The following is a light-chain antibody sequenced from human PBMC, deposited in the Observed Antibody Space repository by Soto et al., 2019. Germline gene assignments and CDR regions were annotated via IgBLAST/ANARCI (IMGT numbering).Light chain of an antibody. Sequence: IVLTPSPGTLSLSPGASATLPCRASQSVSSSYLAWYQQKPGQAPRLLSYGATSRATGIPDRFSGSGSGTDFTITINRLEPEDFALYYCQQYGSSITFGQGTRLEIK. CDR2: GAT. CDR3: QQYGSSIT. V-gene: IGKV3-20*01. CDR1: QSVSSSY. J-gene: IGKJ5*01.